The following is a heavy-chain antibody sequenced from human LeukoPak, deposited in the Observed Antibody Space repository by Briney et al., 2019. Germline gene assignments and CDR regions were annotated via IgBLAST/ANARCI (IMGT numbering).Heavy chain of an antibody. CDR1: GYTFTGYY. CDR2: TNPNSGGT. CDR3: ARVPSYGEDYSFDY. J-gene: IGHJ4*02. D-gene: IGHD4-17*01. V-gene: IGHV1-2*02. Sequence: ASVKVSCKASGYTFTGYYMHWVRQAPGQGLEWMGWTNPNSGGTNYAQKFQGRVTMTRDTSISTAYMELSRLRSDDTAVYYCARVPSYGEDYSFDYWGQGTLVTVSS.